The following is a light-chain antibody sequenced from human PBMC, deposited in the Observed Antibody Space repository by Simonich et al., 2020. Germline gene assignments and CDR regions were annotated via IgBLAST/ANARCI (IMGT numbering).Light chain of an antibody. V-gene: IGLV3-27*01. Sequence: SYKLTQPSSVSVSPGQTARINCSGDVLAKKYARWFQQKPGQAPVLVIYKDSERPSGIPERFSGSSSGTTVTLTIGGAQVEDEADYYCYSAADNNLVFGGGTKLTVL. CDR3: YSAADNNLV. CDR2: KDS. CDR1: VLAKKY. J-gene: IGLJ3*02.